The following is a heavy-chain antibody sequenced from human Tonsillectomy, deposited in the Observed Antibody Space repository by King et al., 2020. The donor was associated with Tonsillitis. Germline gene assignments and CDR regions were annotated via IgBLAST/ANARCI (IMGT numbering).Heavy chain of an antibody. CDR2: IYYSGST. Sequence: QLQESGPGLVKASETLSLTCTVSGGSISTYYWTWIRQPPGKGLEWIGYIYYSGSTNYNPSLKSRVTISVDTSKNQFSLKLSSLTAAETAVYYCARVVDATYYSDSSGHFYAFDIWGQGTMVTVSS. D-gene: IGHD3-22*01. CDR1: GGSISTYY. J-gene: IGHJ3*02. CDR3: ARVVDATYYSDSSGHFYAFDI. V-gene: IGHV4-59*01.